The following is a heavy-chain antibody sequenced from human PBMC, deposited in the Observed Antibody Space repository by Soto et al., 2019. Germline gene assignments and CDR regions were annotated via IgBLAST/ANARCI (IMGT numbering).Heavy chain of an antibody. D-gene: IGHD6-19*01. CDR3: VKVPLSGWYYCDY. V-gene: IGHV3-23*01. CDR2: ITGSGGST. J-gene: IGHJ4*02. Sequence: EVQLLESGGGLVQPGGSLRLSCAASGFTFSSHAMSWVRQAPGKGLEWVSSITGSGGSTYYADSVKGRSTISRDNSNNTVNLQMNSLRAEDTAVYYCVKVPLSGWYYCDYWGQGTLVTVSS. CDR1: GFTFSSHA.